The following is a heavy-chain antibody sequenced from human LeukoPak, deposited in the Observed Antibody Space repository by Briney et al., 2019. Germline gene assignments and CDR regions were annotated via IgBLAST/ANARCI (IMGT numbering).Heavy chain of an antibody. D-gene: IGHD2-21*01. CDR2: VYYSGST. CDR3: AREANSPTARYWYFDL. J-gene: IGHJ2*01. V-gene: IGHV4-59*02. CDR1: GGSVSSYH. Sequence: PSETLSLTCTVSGGSVSSYHWSWMRQSPGKGLEWIGYVYYSGSTNYNPALKSRVTISLDTSENQFSLKLSSVTAADTAVYYCAREANSPTARYWYFDLWGRGTQVTVSS.